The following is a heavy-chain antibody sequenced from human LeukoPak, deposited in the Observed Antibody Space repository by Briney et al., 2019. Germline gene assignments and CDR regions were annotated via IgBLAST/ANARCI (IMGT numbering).Heavy chain of an antibody. V-gene: IGHV3-48*04. Sequence: GETLRLSCAASGFTFSSHGMNWVRQAPGKGLEWVSYISSSGSTIYYADSVKGRFTISRDNAKNSLYLQMNSLRAEDTAVYYCARTDYSGSYYAPYYWGQGTLVTVSS. D-gene: IGHD1-26*01. CDR2: ISSSGSTI. J-gene: IGHJ4*02. CDR1: GFTFSSHG. CDR3: ARTDYSGSYYAPYY.